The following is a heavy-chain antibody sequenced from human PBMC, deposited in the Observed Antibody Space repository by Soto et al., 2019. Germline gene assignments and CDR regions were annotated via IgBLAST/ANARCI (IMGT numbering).Heavy chain of an antibody. CDR1: GFTFSNAW. Sequence: EVQLVESGGGLVQPGGSLRLSCAASGFTFSNAWMSWVRQAPGKGLEWVGRIKSKTDGGTTDYAAPVKGRFTISRDDSKNTLYLQMNSLKTEDTAVYYCTTDRRITIFGVVIEFDYWGQGTLVTVSS. J-gene: IGHJ4*02. D-gene: IGHD3-3*01. CDR3: TTDRRITIFGVVIEFDY. CDR2: IKSKTDGGTT. V-gene: IGHV3-15*01.